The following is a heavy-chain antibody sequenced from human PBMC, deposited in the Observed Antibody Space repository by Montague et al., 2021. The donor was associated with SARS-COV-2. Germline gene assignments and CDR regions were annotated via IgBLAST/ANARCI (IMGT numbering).Heavy chain of an antibody. CDR1: GGSFSGYY. J-gene: IGHJ4*02. Sequence: SETLSLTCAAYGGSFSGYYWTWIRQSPGKGLEWIAEINHSGTTNYNFNPSLRSRVTISVDTSKSQFSLKLSSVTAAGTGVYYCARWDPQTLTLIGLRGKSASDYWGQGTLVTVSS. CDR2: INHSGTT. V-gene: IGHV4-34*01. D-gene: IGHD4-23*01. CDR3: ARWDPQTLTLIGLRGKSASDY.